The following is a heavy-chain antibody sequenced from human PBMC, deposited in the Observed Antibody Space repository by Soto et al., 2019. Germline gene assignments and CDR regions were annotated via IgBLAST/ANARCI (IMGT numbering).Heavy chain of an antibody. CDR3: AREVGYLRGYFDY. D-gene: IGHD5-18*01. CDR1: GFTFSSYS. V-gene: IGHV3-21*01. CDR2: ISSSSSYI. Sequence: EVQLVESGGGLVKPGGSLRLSCAASGFTFSSYSMNWVRQAPGKGLEWVSSISSSSSYIYYADSVKGRFTISRDNAKNSLYLQMNSLRAEDTAVYYCAREVGYLRGYFDYWGQGTLVTVSS. J-gene: IGHJ4*02.